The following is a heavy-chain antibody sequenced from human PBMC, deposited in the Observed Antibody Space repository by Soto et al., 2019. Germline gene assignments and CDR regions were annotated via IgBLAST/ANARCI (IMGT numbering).Heavy chain of an antibody. D-gene: IGHD4-17*01. V-gene: IGHV4-31*03. CDR3: ARSPEATVTAFDY. CDR2: IYYSGST. J-gene: IGHJ4*02. Sequence: QVQLQESGPGLVKPSQTLSLTCTVPGGSISSGGYYWSWIRQHPWKGLEWIGYIYYSGSTYYNPSLKSRVTISVDTSKNQFSLKLSSVTAADTAVYYCARSPEATVTAFDYWGQGTLVTVSS. CDR1: GGSISSGGYY.